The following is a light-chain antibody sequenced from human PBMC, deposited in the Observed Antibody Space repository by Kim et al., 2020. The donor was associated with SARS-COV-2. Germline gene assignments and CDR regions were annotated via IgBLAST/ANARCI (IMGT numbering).Light chain of an antibody. CDR1: RCISFH. CDR2: AAS. V-gene: IGKV1-39*01. J-gene: IGKJ2*03. CDR3: QQNYTTPYS. Sequence: DVQMTQSPSSLSASVGDRVTITCRASRCISFHLNWYQQKSGKAPKLLIYAASSLQPGVSSTFSGSGSGADFTLTISSLQPEDFATYYCQQNYTTPYSFGQGTKLEI.